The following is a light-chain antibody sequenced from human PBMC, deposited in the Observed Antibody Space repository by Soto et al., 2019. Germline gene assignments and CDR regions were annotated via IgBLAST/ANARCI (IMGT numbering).Light chain of an antibody. CDR3: QRYHSALLT. V-gene: IGKV3-15*01. CDR1: QSISTN. Sequence: EIVMTQSPATLSVSPGERVILSCRASQSISTNLAWYQYIPGQAPRLLIYAASTRATGIPARFSGSGSGTDFTLSITSLQSEDYAVYYCQRYHSALLTFGPGTKVDLK. CDR2: AAS. J-gene: IGKJ3*01.